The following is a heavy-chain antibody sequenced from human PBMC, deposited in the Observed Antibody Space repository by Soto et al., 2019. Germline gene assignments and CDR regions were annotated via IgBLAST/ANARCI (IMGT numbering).Heavy chain of an antibody. CDR3: ARGGAKITMVRGVIIRWRNFDY. V-gene: IGHV4-34*01. D-gene: IGHD3-10*01. Sequence: PSETLSLTCAVYGGSFSGYYWSWIRQPPGKGLEWIGEINHSGSTNYNPSLKSRVTISVDTSKNQFSLKLSSVTAADTAVYYCARGGAKITMVRGVIIRWRNFDYWGQGTLVTVSS. J-gene: IGHJ4*02. CDR1: GGSFSGYY. CDR2: INHSGST.